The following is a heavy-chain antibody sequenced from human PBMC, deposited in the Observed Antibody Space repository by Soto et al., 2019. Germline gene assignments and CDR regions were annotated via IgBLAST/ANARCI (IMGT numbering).Heavy chain of an antibody. D-gene: IGHD6-6*01. J-gene: IGHJ4*02. CDR2: IYYSGST. Sequence: PLETLSLTCTVSGGSISSYYWSWIRQPPGKGLEWIGYIYYSGSTNYNPSLKSRVTISVDTSKNQFSLKLSSVTAADTAVYYCARGGIAARLFDYWGQGTLVTVSS. CDR3: ARGGIAARLFDY. CDR1: GGSISSYY. V-gene: IGHV4-59*08.